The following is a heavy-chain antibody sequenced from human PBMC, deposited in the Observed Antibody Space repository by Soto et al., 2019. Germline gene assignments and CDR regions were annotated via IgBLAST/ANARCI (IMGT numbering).Heavy chain of an antibody. J-gene: IGHJ4*02. D-gene: IGHD2-15*01. CDR3: AHRRVGDGSGWDFGVFEY. CDR1: GFSVSTSGVG. V-gene: IGHV2-5*02. CDR2: IYWDDDR. Sequence: QITLKESGPTRVKPTQTLALTCNFSGFSVSTSGVGVGWIRQPPGKALECLGIIYWDDDRRYSPSLKNRLTITKDTSKNAVVLTMPNTDPEDTSTYYWAHRRVGDGSGWDFGVFEYWGQGFLVTVSS.